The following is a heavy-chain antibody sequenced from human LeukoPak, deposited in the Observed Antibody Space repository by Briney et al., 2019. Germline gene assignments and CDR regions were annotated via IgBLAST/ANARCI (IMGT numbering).Heavy chain of an antibody. V-gene: IGHV3-NL1*01. J-gene: IGHJ3*02. CDR2: IYSGGST. D-gene: IGHD3-22*01. CDR1: GFTFSSYG. CDR3: AKAPFIYDSSGDSFDI. Sequence: GGSLRLSCAASGFTFSSYGMHWVRQAPGKGLEWVSVIYSGGSTYYADSSKGRFTVSRDNSKNTLYLQMISRMTEDTAVYYCAKAPFIYDSSGDSFDIWGQGTMVTVSS.